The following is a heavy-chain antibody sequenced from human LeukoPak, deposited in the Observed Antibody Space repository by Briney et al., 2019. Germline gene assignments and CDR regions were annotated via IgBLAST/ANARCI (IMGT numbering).Heavy chain of an antibody. J-gene: IGHJ4*02. CDR3: AKDGSASRLIVGVTDY. D-gene: IGHD1-26*01. V-gene: IGHV3-23*01. Sequence: GGSLRLSCAASGFSFSSHGMSWVRQAPGKGLEWVSAISGSGGSTYYADSVKGRFTISRDNSKNTLYLQMNSLRAEDTAVYYCAKDGSASRLIVGVTDYWGQGTLVTVSS. CDR1: GFSFSSHG. CDR2: ISGSGGST.